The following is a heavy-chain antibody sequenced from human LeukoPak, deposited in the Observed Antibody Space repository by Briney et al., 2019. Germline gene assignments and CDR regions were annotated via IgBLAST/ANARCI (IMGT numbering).Heavy chain of an antibody. Sequence: ASVKVSCKASGYTFTSYGISWVRQAPGQGLEWKGWISAYNGNTNYAQKLQGRVTMTTDTSTSTAYMELRSLRSDDTAVYYCARDGGYVYYDFWSGPRLNDAFDIWGQGTMVTVSS. CDR1: GYTFTSYG. CDR2: ISAYNGNT. D-gene: IGHD3-3*01. J-gene: IGHJ3*02. V-gene: IGHV1-18*01. CDR3: ARDGGYVYYDFWSGPRLNDAFDI.